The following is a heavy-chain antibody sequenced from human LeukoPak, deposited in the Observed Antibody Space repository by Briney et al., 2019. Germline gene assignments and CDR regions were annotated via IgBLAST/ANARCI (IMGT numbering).Heavy chain of an antibody. Sequence: GGSLRLSCAASGFTFSSYAMSWVRQAPGKGLEWVSAISGSGGGTYYADSVKGRFTISRDNSKNTLYLQMNSLRAEDTAVYYCARSPADPPLRRGAFDIWGQGTMVTVSS. CDR3: ARSPADPPLRRGAFDI. J-gene: IGHJ3*02. D-gene: IGHD3-3*01. CDR2: ISGSGGGT. CDR1: GFTFSSYA. V-gene: IGHV3-23*01.